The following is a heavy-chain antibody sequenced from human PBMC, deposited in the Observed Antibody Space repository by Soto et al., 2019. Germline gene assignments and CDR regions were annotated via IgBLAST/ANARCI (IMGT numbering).Heavy chain of an antibody. Sequence: QVQLQESGPGLVKPSGTLSLTCVVSGASISDSHWWTWVRQPPGKELEWIGEMFHSGSTNYNPTLKSRVTISIDKSRDQFSLNLNSVTAADTAVYYCAKNIDYAIDAWGQGTTVTVSS. J-gene: IGHJ6*02. CDR2: MFHSGST. CDR1: GASISDSHW. D-gene: IGHD3-16*02. V-gene: IGHV4-4*02. CDR3: AKNIDYAIDA.